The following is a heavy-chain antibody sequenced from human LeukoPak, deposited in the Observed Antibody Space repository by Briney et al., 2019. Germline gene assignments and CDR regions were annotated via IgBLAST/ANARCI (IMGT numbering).Heavy chain of an antibody. Sequence: SETLSLTCTVSGGSISSGDYYWSWIRQPPGKGLEWIGYIYYSGSTYYNPSLKSRVTISVDTSKNQFSLKLSSVTAADTAVYYCARYYGGYVDYYFDYWGQGTLVTVSS. D-gene: IGHD4-17*01. J-gene: IGHJ4*02. CDR1: GGSISSGDYY. V-gene: IGHV4-30-4*01. CDR2: IYYSGST. CDR3: ARYYGGYVDYYFDY.